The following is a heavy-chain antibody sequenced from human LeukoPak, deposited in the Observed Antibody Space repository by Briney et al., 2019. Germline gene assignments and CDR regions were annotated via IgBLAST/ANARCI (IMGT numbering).Heavy chain of an antibody. V-gene: IGHV4-39*07. J-gene: IGHJ6*03. D-gene: IGHD6-19*01. CDR1: VGSISSSSYY. Sequence: SETLSLTCTLSVGSISSSSYYWSWIRQPPGKGLEWIGSIYFTGSTYYTPSLKSRVTISEDSSKNQFSLKLSSVTAADTAVYYCVSSLVGGRGCPFCYMDVWGKGTTVTVSS. CDR2: IYFTGST. CDR3: VSSLVGGRGCPFCYMDV.